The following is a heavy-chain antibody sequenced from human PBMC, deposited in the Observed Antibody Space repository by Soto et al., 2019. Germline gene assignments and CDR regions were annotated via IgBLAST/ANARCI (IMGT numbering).Heavy chain of an antibody. D-gene: IGHD3-9*01. CDR2: TYHSGNP. V-gene: IGHV4-61*08. CDR1: GGSISSGDYY. Sequence: SETLSLTCTVSGGSISSGDYYWSWIRQPPGKALEWIGHTYHSGNPYYNPSLKNRVTISVDASKSQFYLKLRSVTAADTAVYYCARGMAEEQIFYYFDYWGQGALVTVSS. CDR3: ARGMAEEQIFYYFDY. J-gene: IGHJ4*02.